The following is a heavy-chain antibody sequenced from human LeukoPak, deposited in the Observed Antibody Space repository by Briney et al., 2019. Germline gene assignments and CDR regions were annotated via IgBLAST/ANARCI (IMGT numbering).Heavy chain of an antibody. J-gene: IGHJ4*02. V-gene: IGHV1-69*01. D-gene: IGHD6-19*01. CDR3: AREQTRGWPY. CDR2: VIPIFGTA. Sequence: ASVKVSCKASGGTFSSYAFSWVRQAPGQGLEWMGGVIPIFGTANYAQKFQGRVTITADESTSTTYMELSRLRSEDTALYYCAREQTRGWPYWGQGTLVTVS. CDR1: GGTFSSYA.